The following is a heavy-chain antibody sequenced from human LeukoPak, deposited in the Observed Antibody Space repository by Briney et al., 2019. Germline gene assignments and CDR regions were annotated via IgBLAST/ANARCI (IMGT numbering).Heavy chain of an antibody. V-gene: IGHV4-39*01. CDR3: ARQANWGYWAYYYYMDV. Sequence: PSETLSLTCTVSGGSISSSSYYWGWIRQPPGKGLEWIGSIYYSGSTYYNPSLKSRVTISVDTSKNQFSLKLSSVTAADTAVYYCARQANWGYWAYYYYMDVRGKGTTATVSS. CDR2: IYYSGST. J-gene: IGHJ6*03. CDR1: GGSISSSSYY. D-gene: IGHD7-27*01.